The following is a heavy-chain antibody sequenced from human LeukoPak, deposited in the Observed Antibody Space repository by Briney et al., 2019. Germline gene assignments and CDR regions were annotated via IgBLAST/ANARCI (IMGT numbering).Heavy chain of an antibody. J-gene: IGHJ4*02. CDR1: GISLTNYA. CDR3: AKRGVVIRGILVIGYHQEAYHYDF. D-gene: IGHD3-10*01. V-gene: IGHV3-23*01. Sequence: PGGSLRLSCVVSGISLTNYAITWVRQAPGKGLEWVSYISERGGGTTYADSVKGRLTISRDTSLNTLYLQMKHLRAEDTAVYFCAKRGVVIRGILVIGYHQEAYHYDFWGQGVLVTVSS. CDR2: ISERGGGT.